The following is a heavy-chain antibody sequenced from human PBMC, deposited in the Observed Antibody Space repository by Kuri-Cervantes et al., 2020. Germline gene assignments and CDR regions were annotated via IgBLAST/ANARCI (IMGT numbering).Heavy chain of an antibody. Sequence: ETLSLTCAASGFTFSSYWMSWVRQAPGKGLEWVANIKQDGSEKYYVDSVKGRFTISRDNAKNSLYLQMNSLRAEDTAVYYCARDWFGYDSSGYTGWGQGTLVTVSS. CDR2: IKQDGSEK. J-gene: IGHJ4*02. CDR3: ARDWFGYDSSGYTG. D-gene: IGHD3-22*01. CDR1: GFTFSSYW. V-gene: IGHV3-7*03.